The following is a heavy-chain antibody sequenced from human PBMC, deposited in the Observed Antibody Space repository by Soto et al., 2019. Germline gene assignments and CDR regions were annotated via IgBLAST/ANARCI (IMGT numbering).Heavy chain of an antibody. J-gene: IGHJ1*01. CDR1: GYNFFDYG. CDR3: ARGRTVSSIGPLLV. D-gene: IGHD1-1*01. V-gene: IGHV1-18*01. Sequence: QIQLVQSGAEVKKPGASVKVSCKASGYNFFDYGVSWVRQAPGQGLEWMGWVSPKSGNTDFARKVQGRVTITADTSTNTAYLELRGLRSDDTAVYYCARGRTVSSIGPLLVWGQGTLVSVSS. CDR2: VSPKSGNT.